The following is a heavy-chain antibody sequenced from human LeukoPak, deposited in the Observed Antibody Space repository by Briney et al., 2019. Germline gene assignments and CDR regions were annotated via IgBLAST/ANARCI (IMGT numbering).Heavy chain of an antibody. CDR3: ARTYSSSGNYYYYMDV. J-gene: IGHJ6*03. CDR1: GASINSDDYY. V-gene: IGHV4-31*03. CDR2: IYYSGTT. D-gene: IGHD6-6*01. Sequence: PSETLSLTCTVSGASINSDDYYWGWIRQHPGKGLEWIGYIYYSGTTYYNPSLKSRLIISVDMSKNQFSLQLSSVTAADTAVYYCARTYSSSGNYYYYMDVWGKGTTFTVSS.